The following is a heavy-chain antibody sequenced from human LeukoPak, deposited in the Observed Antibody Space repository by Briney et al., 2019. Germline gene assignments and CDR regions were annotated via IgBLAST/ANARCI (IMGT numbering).Heavy chain of an antibody. V-gene: IGHV3-21*01. CDR2: ISSSSSYI. CDR3: ARDLEYYYGSGSLGFDY. CDR1: GFTFSSYS. D-gene: IGHD3-10*01. Sequence: PGGSLRLSCAASGFTFSSYSMNWVRQAPGKGPEWVSSISSSSSYIYYADSVKGRFTISRDNAKNSLYLQMNSLRAEDTAVYYCARDLEYYYGSGSLGFDYWGQGTLVTDSS. J-gene: IGHJ4*02.